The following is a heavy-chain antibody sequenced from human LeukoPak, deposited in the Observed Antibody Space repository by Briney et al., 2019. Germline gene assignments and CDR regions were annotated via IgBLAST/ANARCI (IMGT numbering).Heavy chain of an antibody. J-gene: IGHJ4*02. Sequence: GGSLRLSCAASGFTFGSAWMSWVRQGPGKGLEWVGRMKSKTEAGTTDYAAPVKGRFTISRDDSRNTLYLQMNSPETEDTAVYYCTTDGDYGDGLRGDYWGQGTLVTVSS. CDR1: GFTFGSAW. CDR3: TTDGDYGDGLRGDY. CDR2: MKSKTEAGTT. V-gene: IGHV3-15*01. D-gene: IGHD4-17*01.